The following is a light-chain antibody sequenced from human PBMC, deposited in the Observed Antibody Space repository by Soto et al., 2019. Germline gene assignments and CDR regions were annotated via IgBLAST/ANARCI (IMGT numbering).Light chain of an antibody. Sequence: EIVMTQSPATLSVSPGERATLSCRASQSFSSSLAWYQQKPGQAPRLLIYDTSARATGIPARFSGSGSGTDFTLPISSLQSEDFAVYYCQQYNNWPFTFGGGTKVEI. CDR2: DTS. V-gene: IGKV3-15*01. CDR3: QQYNNWPFT. CDR1: QSFSSS. J-gene: IGKJ4*01.